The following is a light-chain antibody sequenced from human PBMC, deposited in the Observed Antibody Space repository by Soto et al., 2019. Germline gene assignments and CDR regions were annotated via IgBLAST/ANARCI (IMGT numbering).Light chain of an antibody. CDR2: DAS. Sequence: EIVLTQSPATLSLSPGERVTLSCRASQSVGHYLAWYQQKPGQAPRLLIYDASDRATGIPARFSGSGSATDFTLTISSLEPEDSAVYYCQQRYNWPPLTFGGGTRVEIK. V-gene: IGKV3-11*01. CDR1: QSVGHY. CDR3: QQRYNWPPLT. J-gene: IGKJ4*01.